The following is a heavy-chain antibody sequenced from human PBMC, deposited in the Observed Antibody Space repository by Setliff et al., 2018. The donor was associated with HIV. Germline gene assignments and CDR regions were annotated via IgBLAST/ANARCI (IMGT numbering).Heavy chain of an antibody. Sequence: ASVKVSCKASGHTFISHGISWVRQAPGQGLEWMGWISAHNGDARYAHKLQDRLTMTVDTSTTTAYLALRSLRSDDTAVYYCGRTGVVGGGDVWGKGTTVTVSS. J-gene: IGHJ6*04. CDR3: GRTGVVGGGDV. D-gene: IGHD3-10*01. CDR2: ISAHNGDA. V-gene: IGHV1-18*01. CDR1: GHTFISHG.